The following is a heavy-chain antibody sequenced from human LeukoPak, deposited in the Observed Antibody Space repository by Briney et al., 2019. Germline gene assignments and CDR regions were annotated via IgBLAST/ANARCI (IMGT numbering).Heavy chain of an antibody. Sequence: PGGSLRLSCAASGFTFSDHYMDWVRQAPGKGLEWVGRSRNKPNYYTTEYAASVKGRFTISRDNAKNSLYLQMNSLRAEDTAVYYCARDPYDYVWGNYRYSSGGFDYWGQGTLVTVSS. CDR3: ARDPYDYVWGNYRYSSGGFDY. J-gene: IGHJ4*02. CDR1: GFTFSDHY. D-gene: IGHD3-16*02. V-gene: IGHV3-72*01. CDR2: SRNKPNYYTT.